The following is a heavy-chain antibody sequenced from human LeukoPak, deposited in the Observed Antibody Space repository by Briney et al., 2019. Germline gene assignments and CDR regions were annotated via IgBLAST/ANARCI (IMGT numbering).Heavy chain of an antibody. D-gene: IGHD6-13*01. CDR3: ARAAAGTAFDI. CDR2: IYYSGST. Sequence: SETLSLTCTVSGGCISSYYWSWIRQPPGKGLEWIGYIYYSGSTNYNPSLKSRVTISVDTSKNQFSLKLSSVTAADTAVYYCARAAAGTAFDIWGQGTMVTVSS. V-gene: IGHV4-59*01. J-gene: IGHJ3*02. CDR1: GGCISSYY.